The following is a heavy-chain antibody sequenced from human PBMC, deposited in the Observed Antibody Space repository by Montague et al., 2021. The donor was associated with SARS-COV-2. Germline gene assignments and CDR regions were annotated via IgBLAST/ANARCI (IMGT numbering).Heavy chain of an antibody. CDR3: ARAGGFYDYWGGYSSSAGFFDP. CDR1: GGSVSSYY. V-gene: IGHV4-59*02. CDR2: IYYSGST. J-gene: IGHJ5*02. Sequence: SETLSLTCTVSGGSVSSYYWSWIRQSQGKGLQWLGYIYYSGSTDYNPSLKSRVTMSVDTSKNQLSLRLNSVTTADTAVYFCARAGGFYDYWGGYSSSAGFFDPWGQGVLVTVSS. D-gene: IGHD3-3*01.